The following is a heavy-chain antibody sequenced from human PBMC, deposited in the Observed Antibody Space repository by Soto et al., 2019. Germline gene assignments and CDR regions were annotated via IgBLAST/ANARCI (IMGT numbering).Heavy chain of an antibody. Sequence: GGSLRLSCAASGFTFGTTDMSWVRQAPGEGLEWVSTIDGSGGITYYADSVKGRFTISRDNSRNTVYLQMNSLRGDETALYYCVTNSGWFNPWGQGALATVSS. CDR3: VTNSGWFNP. CDR1: GFTFGTTD. V-gene: IGHV3-23*01. D-gene: IGHD3-10*01. CDR2: IDGSGGIT. J-gene: IGHJ5*02.